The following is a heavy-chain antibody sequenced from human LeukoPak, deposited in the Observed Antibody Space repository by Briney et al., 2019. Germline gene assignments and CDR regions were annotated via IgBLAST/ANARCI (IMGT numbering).Heavy chain of an antibody. V-gene: IGHV3-9*01. Sequence: QPGRSLRLSCAASGFTFDDYAMHWVRQAPGKGLEWVSGISWNSGSIGYADSVKGRFTIPRDNAKNSLYLQMNSLRAEDTALYYCAKDVTSAGTTGGMDVWGQGTTVTVSS. CDR3: AKDVTSAGTTGGMDV. J-gene: IGHJ6*02. D-gene: IGHD1-1*01. CDR1: GFTFDDYA. CDR2: ISWNSGSI.